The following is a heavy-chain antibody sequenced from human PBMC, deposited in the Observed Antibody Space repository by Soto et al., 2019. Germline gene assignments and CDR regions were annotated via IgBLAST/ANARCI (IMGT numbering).Heavy chain of an antibody. CDR3: AKERTYGLSARYDY. CDR2: ISGNGVTT. CDR1: GFTFSDYT. Sequence: EVQLLESGGGLVQPGGSLRLSCVASGFTFSDYTMTWVRQAPGKGLEWVSGISGNGVTTNYAVSVKGRFTISRDNSQNTLYLQMNTLRAEDTALYYCAKERTYGLSARYDYWGQGTQVTASS. D-gene: IGHD3-16*01. V-gene: IGHV3-23*01. J-gene: IGHJ4*02.